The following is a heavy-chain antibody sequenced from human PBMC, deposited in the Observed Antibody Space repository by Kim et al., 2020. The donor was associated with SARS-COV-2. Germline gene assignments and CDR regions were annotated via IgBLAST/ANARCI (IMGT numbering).Heavy chain of an antibody. CDR1: GFTFSTYG. D-gene: IGHD2-15*01. Sequence: GESLKISCAASGFTFSTYGMHWVRQAPGKGLEWVAVISYDGNNEYYADSVKGRFTISRDNSKNTLYLHMNSLRPEDTAVYYCAKGVVVVATYFHHWVQGT. CDR3: AKGVVVVATYFHH. V-gene: IGHV3-30*18. J-gene: IGHJ1*01. CDR2: ISYDGNNE.